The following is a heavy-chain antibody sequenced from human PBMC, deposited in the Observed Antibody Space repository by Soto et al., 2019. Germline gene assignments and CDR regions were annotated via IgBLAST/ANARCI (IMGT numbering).Heavy chain of an antibody. D-gene: IGHD2-8*01. CDR2: INAGNGNT. CDR1: GYTFTSYA. J-gene: IGHJ3*02. CDR3: ARDRVLMVFVWDAFDI. Sequence: ASVKVSCKASGYTFTSYAMHWVRQAPGQRLEWMGWINAGNGNTKYSQKFQGRVTITRDTSASTAYMELSSLRSEDTAVYYCARDRVLMVFVWDAFDIWGQGTMVTVSS. V-gene: IGHV1-3*01.